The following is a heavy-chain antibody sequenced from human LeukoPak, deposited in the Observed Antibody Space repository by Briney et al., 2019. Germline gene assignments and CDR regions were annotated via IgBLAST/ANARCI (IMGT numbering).Heavy chain of an antibody. CDR3: ARDHARGSGIDY. V-gene: IGHV4-59*01. D-gene: IGHD1-26*01. CDR2: IYYSGST. CDR1: GGSISSYY. J-gene: IGHJ4*02. Sequence: SETLSLTCTVSGGSISSYYWSWIWQPPGKGLEWIGYIYYSGSTNYNPSLKSRVTISVDTSKNQFSLKLSSVTAADTAVYYCARDHARGSGIDYWGQGTLVTVSS.